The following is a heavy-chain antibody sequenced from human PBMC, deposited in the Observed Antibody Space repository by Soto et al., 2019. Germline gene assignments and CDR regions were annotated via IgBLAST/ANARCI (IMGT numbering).Heavy chain of an antibody. CDR3: ASYSYVSGRRPFDY. CDR1: GFPFSSYW. V-gene: IGHV3-7*05. D-gene: IGHD3-10*01. J-gene: IGHJ4*02. Sequence: PGGSLRLSCAASGFPFSSYWMSWVRQAPGKGLEWVATIKQDGTETYYLDSVKGRFTISRDNAKTSLYLQMNSLRAEDTAVYYCASYSYVSGRRPFDYGARGTXDPVSS. CDR2: IKQDGTET.